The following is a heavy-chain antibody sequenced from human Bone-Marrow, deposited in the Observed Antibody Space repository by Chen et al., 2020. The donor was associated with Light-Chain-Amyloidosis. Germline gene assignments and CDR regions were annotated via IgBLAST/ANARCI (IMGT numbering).Heavy chain of an antibody. CDR1: GYTFINYY. CDR3: TRTDSNHIFDY. Sequence: QVNLVQSGAEAKKPGASMKISCKASGYTFINYYIHWVRQAPGQGLEWMGAINPNDGNTTYVQKFQGRVSMTRDTSSDTVYMDVTRLTSDDTAMYFCTRTDSNHIFDYWGQETLVTVSA. V-gene: IGHV1-46*01. D-gene: IGHD4-4*01. CDR2: INPNDGNT. J-gene: IGHJ4*02.